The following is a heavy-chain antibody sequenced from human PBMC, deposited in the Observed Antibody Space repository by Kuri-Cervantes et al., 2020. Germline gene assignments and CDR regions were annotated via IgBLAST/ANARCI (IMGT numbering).Heavy chain of an antibody. CDR1: GFTFSSYA. CDR3: ASPARGNYFEY. D-gene: IGHD3-16*01. J-gene: IGHJ4*02. Sequence: GGSLRLSCAASGFTFSSYAMSWVRQAPGKGLEWVLAISGSGGSTYYADSVKGRFTISRDNSKNTLYLLMNGLRAEDTAVYYCASPARGNYFEYWGQGTLVTVSS. V-gene: IGHV3-23*01. CDR2: ISGSGGST.